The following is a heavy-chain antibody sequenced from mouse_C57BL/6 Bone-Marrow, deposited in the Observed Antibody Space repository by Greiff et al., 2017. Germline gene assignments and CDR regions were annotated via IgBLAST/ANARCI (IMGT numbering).Heavy chain of an antibody. J-gene: IGHJ4*01. V-gene: IGHV1-55*01. Sequence: QVQLQQPGAELVKPGASVKMSCKASGYTFTSYWITWVKQRPGQGLEWIGDIYPGSGSTNYNEKFKSKATLTVDTSSSTAYMQLSSLTSEDSAVYYCAPYDYDRLYYAMDYWGQGTSVTVSS. CDR3: APYDYDRLYYAMDY. CDR1: GYTFTSYW. D-gene: IGHD2-4*01. CDR2: IYPGSGST.